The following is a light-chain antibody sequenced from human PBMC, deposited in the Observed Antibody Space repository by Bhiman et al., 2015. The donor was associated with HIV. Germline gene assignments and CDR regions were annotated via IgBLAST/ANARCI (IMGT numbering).Light chain of an antibody. CDR3: QSYDASLRGSV. CDR1: SSNIGAGYE. Sequence: QSMLTQPPSVSGAPGQRVTISCTGSSSNIGAGYEVHWYQQLPGTAPKLLIYANVNRPSGVPDRFSGSKSGTSSSLAITGLQAEDEADYYCQSYDASLRGSVFGGGTKLTVL. CDR2: ANV. V-gene: IGLV1-40*01. J-gene: IGLJ2*01.